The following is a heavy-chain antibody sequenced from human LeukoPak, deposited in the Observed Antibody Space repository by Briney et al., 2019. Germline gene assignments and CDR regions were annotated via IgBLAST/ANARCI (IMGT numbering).Heavy chain of an antibody. CDR2: IIPIFGTA. CDR1: GGAFSSYA. V-gene: IGHV1-69*13. CDR3: ARDGGLEEYSSSSWIYYYGMDV. Sequence: GASVKVSCKASGGAFSSYAISWVRRAPGQGLEWMGGIIPIFGTANYAQKFQGRVTITADESTSTAYMELSSLRSEDTAVYYCARDGGLEEYSSSSWIYYYGMDVWGQGTTVTVSS. J-gene: IGHJ6*02. D-gene: IGHD6-6*01.